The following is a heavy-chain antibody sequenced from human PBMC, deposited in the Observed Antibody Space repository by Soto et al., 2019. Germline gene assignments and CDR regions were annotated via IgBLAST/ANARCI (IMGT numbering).Heavy chain of an antibody. J-gene: IGHJ6*02. V-gene: IGHV6-1*01. CDR3: ARGLNIPYCYAMDV. D-gene: IGHD2-2*02. CDR2: TYYRSRWYI. Sequence: PSQTLSLLCAISRDSLSRNYAVCYTVTHTPSRGLEWLGRTYYRSRWYIDYAVSVKSRININPDTSKNQFSLQLNSVTPEDTAVYYGARGLNIPYCYAMDVWGQGTTVTVSS. CDR1: RDSLSRNYAV.